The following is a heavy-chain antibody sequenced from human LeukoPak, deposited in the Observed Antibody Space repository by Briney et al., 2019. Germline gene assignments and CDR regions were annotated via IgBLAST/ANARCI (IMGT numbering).Heavy chain of an antibody. J-gene: IGHJ4*02. CDR1: GDSVSNNSAV. D-gene: IGHD6-19*01. Sequence: SQTLSLTCVISGDSVSNNSAVWNWIRQSPSRGLEWLGRTYYRFKWYNDYQVSMKSRITINPDTSKNQFSLQLHSVSPEDTAVYYCASGWAFGYWGQGTLVTVSS. CDR2: TYYRFKWYN. CDR3: ASGWAFGY. V-gene: IGHV6-1*01.